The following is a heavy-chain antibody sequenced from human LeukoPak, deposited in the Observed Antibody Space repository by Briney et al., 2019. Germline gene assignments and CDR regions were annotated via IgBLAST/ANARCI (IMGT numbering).Heavy chain of an antibody. D-gene: IGHD1-26*01. Sequence: PGGSLRLSCAASGFTFSDYYMSWIRQAPGKGLEWVSYVSSSGSTIYYADSVKGRFTISRDNAKNSLYLQMNSLRAEDTAVYYCARDRYSGSYPLDYWGQGTLVTVSS. CDR1: GFTFSDYY. CDR2: VSSSGSTI. V-gene: IGHV3-11*01. J-gene: IGHJ4*02. CDR3: ARDRYSGSYPLDY.